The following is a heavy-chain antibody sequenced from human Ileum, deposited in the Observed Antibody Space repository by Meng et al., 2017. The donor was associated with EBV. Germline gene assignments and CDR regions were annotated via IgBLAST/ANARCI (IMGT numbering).Heavy chain of an antibody. CDR2: MYPTGPT. V-gene: IGHV4-4*03. D-gene: IGHD1-26*01. J-gene: IGHJ4*02. CDR3: VRGGTYYLSY. CDR1: GGAISSDSW. Sequence: ESGPGPVNPHETPSLPCAISGGAISSDSWWRWVRQSPEKGLEWIGEMYPTGPTYYNPSLKGRVSISIDKSKNQLSLKLNSVTAADTAVYYCVRGGTYYLSYWGQGSLVTVSS.